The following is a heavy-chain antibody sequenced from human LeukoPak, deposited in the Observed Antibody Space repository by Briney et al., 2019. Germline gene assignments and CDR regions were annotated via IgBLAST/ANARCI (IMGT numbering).Heavy chain of an antibody. V-gene: IGHV4-59*01. Sequence: SETLSLTCTVSGGSISSYYWSWIRQPPGKGLEWIGYIYYSESTNYNPSLKSRVTISVDTSKNQFSLKLSSVTAADTAVYYCARTQNWFDPWGQGTLVTVSS. CDR1: GGSISSYY. J-gene: IGHJ5*02. CDR3: ARTQNWFDP. CDR2: IYYSEST.